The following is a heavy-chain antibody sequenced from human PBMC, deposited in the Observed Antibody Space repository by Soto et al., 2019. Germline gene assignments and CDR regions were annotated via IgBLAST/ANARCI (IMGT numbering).Heavy chain of an antibody. D-gene: IGHD4-17*01. CDR2: IYYSGST. CDR3: ARGAVKFDAFDI. CDR1: GGSISSGGYY. J-gene: IGHJ3*02. V-gene: IGHV4-31*02. Sequence: LCGGSISSGGYYWSWIRQHPGKGLEWIGYIYYSGSTYYNPSLKSRVTISVDTSKNQFSLKLSSVTAADTDVYYCARGAVKFDAFDIWGQGTMVTVSS.